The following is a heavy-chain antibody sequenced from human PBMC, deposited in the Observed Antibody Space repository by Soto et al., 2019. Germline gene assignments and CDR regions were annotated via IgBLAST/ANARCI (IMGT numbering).Heavy chain of an antibody. CDR2: IYYSGST. Sequence: QVQLQESGPGLVKPSETLSLTCTVSGGSISSYYWSWIRQPPGKGLEWIGYIYYSGSTNYNPSLTSRVTISVDASKNQFSLKLSSVTAADTAVYYCASSGWDYYFDYWGQGTLVTVSS. CDR3: ASSGWDYYFDY. D-gene: IGHD6-19*01. CDR1: GGSISSYY. V-gene: IGHV4-59*08. J-gene: IGHJ4*02.